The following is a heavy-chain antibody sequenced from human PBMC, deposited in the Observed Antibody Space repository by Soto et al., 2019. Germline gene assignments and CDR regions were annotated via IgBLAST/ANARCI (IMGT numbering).Heavy chain of an antibody. V-gene: IGHV1-3*01. J-gene: IGHJ4*02. CDR1: GYTFTSYA. CDR2: INAGNGNT. D-gene: IGHD3-9*01. Sequence: GASVKVSCKAPGYTFTSYAMHWVRQAPGQRLEWMGWINAGNGNTKYSQKFQGRVTITRGTSASTAYMELSSLRSEDTAVYYCARDLSTNFDWLTYYFDYWGQGTLVTVSS. CDR3: ARDLSTNFDWLTYYFDY.